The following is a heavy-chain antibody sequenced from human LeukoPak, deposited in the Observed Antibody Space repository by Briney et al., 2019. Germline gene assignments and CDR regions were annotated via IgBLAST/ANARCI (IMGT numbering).Heavy chain of an antibody. V-gene: IGHV4-34*01. J-gene: IGHJ4*02. D-gene: IGHD3-10*01. CDR3: ARDFTMVRGVPYFDY. CDR1: GGSFSGYY. Sequence: SETLSLTCAVYGGSFSGYYWSWIRQPPGKGLEWIGEINHSGSTNYNPSLKSRVTISVDTSKNQFSLKLGSVTAADTAVYYCARDFTMVRGVPYFDYWGQGTLVTVSS. CDR2: INHSGST.